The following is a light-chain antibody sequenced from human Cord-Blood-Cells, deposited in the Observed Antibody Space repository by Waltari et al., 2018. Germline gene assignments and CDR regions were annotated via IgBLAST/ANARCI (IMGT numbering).Light chain of an antibody. Sequence: QSALTQPASVSGSPGQSITISCTGTSSDVGGHNYVSWYQQHPGKAPKLMIYDVSKRPSGVSNRFSGSKSGNTASLTISGLQAEDEADYYCSSYTSSSPYVFGTGTKVTVL. CDR1: SSDVGGHNY. V-gene: IGLV2-14*01. CDR3: SSYTSSSPYV. CDR2: DVS. J-gene: IGLJ1*01.